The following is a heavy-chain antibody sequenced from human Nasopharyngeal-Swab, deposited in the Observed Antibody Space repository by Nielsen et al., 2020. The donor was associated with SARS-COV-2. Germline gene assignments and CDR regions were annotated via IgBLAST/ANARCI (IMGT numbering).Heavy chain of an antibody. CDR2: IGDKDHNYAT. CDR1: GFTFSNYN. CDR3: TTDFYFDY. V-gene: IGHV3-73*01. Sequence: GESLKISCAASGFTFSNYNLNWVRPAPGNGLEWLGRIGDKDHNYATTYGASVKGRFTISRDDSKNTAFLQMDSLKTEDTALYYCTTDFYFDYWGQGTLVTVSS. J-gene: IGHJ4*02.